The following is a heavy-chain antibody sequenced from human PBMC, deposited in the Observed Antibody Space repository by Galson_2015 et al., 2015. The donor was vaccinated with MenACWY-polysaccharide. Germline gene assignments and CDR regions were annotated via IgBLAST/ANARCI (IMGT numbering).Heavy chain of an antibody. CDR1: GFTFSSYW. Sequence: SLRLSCAASGFTFSSYWMSWVRQAPGKGLEWVANIKQDGGEKYYVDSVKGRFTISRDNAKNSLYLQMNSLRAEDTAVYYCARAMIVVVISETDAFDIWGQGTMVTVSS. V-gene: IGHV3-7*01. CDR2: IKQDGGEK. CDR3: ARAMIVVVISETDAFDI. D-gene: IGHD3-22*01. J-gene: IGHJ3*02.